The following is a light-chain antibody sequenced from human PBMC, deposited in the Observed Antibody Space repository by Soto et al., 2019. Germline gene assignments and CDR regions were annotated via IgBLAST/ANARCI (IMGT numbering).Light chain of an antibody. CDR3: QHYASYPLT. V-gene: IGKV1-5*03. J-gene: IGKJ4*01. CDR1: QSISFW. CDR2: KAS. Sequence: DIQMTQSPSTLSASVGDRVTITCRASQSISFWLAWYQQKPGKAPNLLIYKASTLNSGVPSKFSGSGSGTEFTLTISSLQADDFATYYCQHYASYPLTFGGGHKVEIK.